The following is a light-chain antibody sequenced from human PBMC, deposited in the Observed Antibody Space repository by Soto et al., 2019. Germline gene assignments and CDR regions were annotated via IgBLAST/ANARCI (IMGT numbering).Light chain of an antibody. CDR3: QSYDSSLRGYV. Sequence: QSVLTQPPSVSGAPGQRVPISCTGSSSNIGAGYDVHWYQQLPGTAPKLLIYGNSNRPSGVPDRFSGSKSGTSASLAITGLQADDEADYYCQSYDSSLRGYVFGNGTKVTVL. V-gene: IGLV1-40*01. J-gene: IGLJ1*01. CDR2: GNS. CDR1: SSNIGAGYD.